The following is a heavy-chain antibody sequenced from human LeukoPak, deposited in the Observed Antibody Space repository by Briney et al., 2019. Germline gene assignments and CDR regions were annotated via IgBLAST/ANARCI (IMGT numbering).Heavy chain of an antibody. CDR3: AKDWVITMVQGYYFDY. CDR2: IRYDGSNK. Sequence: GGSLRLSCAASGFTFSSYGMHWVRQAPGKGLEWVAFIRYDGSNKYYADSVKGRFTISRDNSKNTLYLQMNSLRAEDTAVYYCAKDWVITMVQGYYFDYWGQGTLVTVSS. V-gene: IGHV3-30*02. D-gene: IGHD3-10*01. CDR1: GFTFSSYG. J-gene: IGHJ4*02.